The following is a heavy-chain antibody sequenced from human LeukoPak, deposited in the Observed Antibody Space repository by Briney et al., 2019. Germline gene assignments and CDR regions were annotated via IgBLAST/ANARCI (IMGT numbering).Heavy chain of an antibody. J-gene: IGHJ6*02. D-gene: IGHD2-15*01. CDR3: AREEGIVVVVAATPKFARYYGMDV. Sequence: ASVKVSCKASGGTFSSYAISWVRQAPGQGLEWMGGIIPIFGTANYAQKFQGRVTITADESTSTAYMELSSLRSEDTAVYYCAREEGIVVVVAATPKFARYYGMDVWGQGTTVTVSS. CDR1: GGTFSSYA. CDR2: IIPIFGTA. V-gene: IGHV1-69*13.